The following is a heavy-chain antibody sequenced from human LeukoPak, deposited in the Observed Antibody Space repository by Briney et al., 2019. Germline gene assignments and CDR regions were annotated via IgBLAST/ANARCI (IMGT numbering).Heavy chain of an antibody. CDR3: ARDIVVVPAAGGYYYYYYMDV. J-gene: IGHJ6*03. CDR1: GYTFTGYY. CDR2: INPNSGGT. Sequence: ASVKVSCKASGYTFTGYYMHWVRQAPGQGLEWMGRINPNSGGTNYAQKFQGRATMTRDTSISTAYMELSRLRSDDTAVYYCARDIVVVPAAGGYYYYYYMDVWGKGTTVTVSS. D-gene: IGHD2-2*01. V-gene: IGHV1-2*06.